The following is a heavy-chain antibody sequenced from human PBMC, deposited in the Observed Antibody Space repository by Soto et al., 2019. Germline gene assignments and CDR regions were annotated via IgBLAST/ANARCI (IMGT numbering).Heavy chain of an antibody. D-gene: IGHD3-10*01. V-gene: IGHV3-7*01. CDR3: VRDPDSLAGVAIYL. J-gene: IGHJ3*01. CDR2: INQDGNKK. CDR1: GFSFSSNW. Sequence: GGSLRLCCAASGFSFSSNWMSWVRQAPGKTLEWVANINQDGNKKYYVDSVKGRFTISRDNADNSLYLQMNSLSPEDTAVYYCVRDPDSLAGVAIYLWGQGTMVTVSS.